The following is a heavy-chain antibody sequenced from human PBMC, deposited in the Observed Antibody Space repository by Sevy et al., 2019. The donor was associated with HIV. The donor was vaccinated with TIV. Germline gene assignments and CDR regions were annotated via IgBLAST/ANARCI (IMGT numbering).Heavy chain of an antibody. Sequence: ASVKVSCKASGYTFTSYGISWVRQAPGQGLEWMGWISAYNGNTNYAQKLRGRVTMTTDTSTSTAYMELRSLRSDDTAVYYCARDYKLGPERFFAFDIWGQGTMVTVSS. J-gene: IGHJ3*02. CDR3: ARDYKLGPERFFAFDI. CDR1: GYTFTSYG. D-gene: IGHD3-3*01. CDR2: ISAYNGNT. V-gene: IGHV1-18*01.